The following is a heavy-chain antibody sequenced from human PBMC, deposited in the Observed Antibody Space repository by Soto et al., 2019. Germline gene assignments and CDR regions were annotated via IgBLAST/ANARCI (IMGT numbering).Heavy chain of an antibody. D-gene: IGHD3-10*01. J-gene: IGHJ6*02. CDR1: GDSASSYSAA. CDR2: TYYRSKWYN. Sequence: PSQTLSLTCAISGDSASSYSAAWNWIRQSPSRGLEWLGRTYYRSKWYNDYAVSVKSRITINPDTSKNQFSLQLNSVTPEDTAVYYCARDPELYGSGSYHNYYYGMDVWGQGTTVTVSS. CDR3: ARDPELYGSGSYHNYYYGMDV. V-gene: IGHV6-1*01.